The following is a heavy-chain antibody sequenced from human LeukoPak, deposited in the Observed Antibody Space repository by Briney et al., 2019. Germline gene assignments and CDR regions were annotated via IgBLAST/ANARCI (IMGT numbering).Heavy chain of an antibody. J-gene: IGHJ4*02. D-gene: IGHD4-11*01. CDR3: GKDSRPSVTTFRSRWTDY. V-gene: IGHV3-23*01. CDR1: GFTFHNHG. Sequence: GGSLRLSCEASGFTFHNHGMSWVRQAPGKGLEWISVISGSSMSTYYADSVKGRFTVSRDNSKSTVYLQMSSLRVEDSAIYYCGKDSRPSVTTFRSRWTDYWGQGILVTVSS. CDR2: ISGSSMST.